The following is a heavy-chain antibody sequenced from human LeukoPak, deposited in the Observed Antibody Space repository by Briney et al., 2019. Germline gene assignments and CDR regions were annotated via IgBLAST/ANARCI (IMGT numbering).Heavy chain of an antibody. CDR3: ARKAVVVVAANDAFDI. CDR2: IIPIFGTA. J-gene: IGHJ3*02. V-gene: IGHV1-69*13. CDR1: GYTFTGYY. Sequence: SVKVSCKASGYTFTGYYMHWVRQAPGQGLEWMGGIIPIFGTANYAQKFQGRVTITADESTSTAYMELSSLRSEDTAVYYCARKAVVVVAANDAFDIWGQGTMVTVSS. D-gene: IGHD2-15*01.